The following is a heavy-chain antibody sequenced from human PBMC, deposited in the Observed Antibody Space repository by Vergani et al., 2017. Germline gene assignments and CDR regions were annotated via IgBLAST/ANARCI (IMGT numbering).Heavy chain of an antibody. CDR3: ARVIMGRQYYGYYYYGMDV. Sequence: QLQLQESGPGLVKPSETLSLTCTVSGGSISSSSYYWGWIRQPPGKGLEWIGYIYYSGSTNYNPSLKSRVTISVDTSKNQFSLKLSSVTAADTAVYYCARVIMGRQYYGYYYYGMDVWGQGTTVTVSS. CDR2: IYYSGST. CDR1: GGSISSSSYY. V-gene: IGHV4-61*05. D-gene: IGHD3-10*01. J-gene: IGHJ6*02.